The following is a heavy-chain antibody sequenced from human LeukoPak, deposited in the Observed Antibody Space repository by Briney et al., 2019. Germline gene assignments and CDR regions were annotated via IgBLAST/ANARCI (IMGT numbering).Heavy chain of an antibody. CDR3: ARDVRIQLWLRMATIWTNYFDY. Sequence: ASVKVSCKASGYTFTGYYMHWVRQAPGQGLEWMGWINPNSGGTNYAQKFQGRVTMTRDTSISTAYMELSRLRSDDTAVYYCARDVRIQLWLRMATIWTNYFDYWGQGTLVTVSS. J-gene: IGHJ4*02. D-gene: IGHD5-18*01. CDR1: GYTFTGYY. V-gene: IGHV1-2*02. CDR2: INPNSGGT.